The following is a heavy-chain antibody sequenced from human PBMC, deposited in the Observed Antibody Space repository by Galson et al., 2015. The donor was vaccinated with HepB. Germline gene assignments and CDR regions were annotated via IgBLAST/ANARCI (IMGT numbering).Heavy chain of an antibody. V-gene: IGHV3-15*01. Sequence: SLRLSCAASGFTFSDAWMSWVRQAPGKGLDWVGRIKRRADGETTDYAVPVKGRFTISRDDSKNTLYLQMNSLKTEDTAVYYCTADLFDSSGYSNDHWGQGTLVTVSS. J-gene: IGHJ4*02. CDR2: IKRRADGETT. CDR1: GFTFSDAW. CDR3: TADLFDSSGYSNDH. D-gene: IGHD3-22*01.